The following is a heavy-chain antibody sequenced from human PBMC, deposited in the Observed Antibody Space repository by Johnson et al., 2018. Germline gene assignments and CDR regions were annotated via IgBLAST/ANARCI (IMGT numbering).Heavy chain of an antibody. CDR3: ARDGTGGSSPGAFDI. CDR1: GFTVSSNY. V-gene: IGHV3-66*02. D-gene: IGHD1-26*01. CDR2: IYSGGST. Sequence: VQLVESGGGLVQPGGSLRLSCAASGFTVSSNYMSWVRQAPGKGLEWVSVIYSGGSTYYADSVKGRFTISRDNSKNTLYLQMNSLRAEDTAVYYCARDGTGGSSPGAFDIWGQGTMVTVSS. J-gene: IGHJ3*02.